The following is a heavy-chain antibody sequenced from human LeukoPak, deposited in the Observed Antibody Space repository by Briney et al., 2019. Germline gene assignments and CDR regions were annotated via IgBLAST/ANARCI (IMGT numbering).Heavy chain of an antibody. D-gene: IGHD6-19*01. CDR1: GGSFSGYY. V-gene: IGHV4-34*01. CDR3: ARDSSGWFMSSMDV. CDR2: INHSGST. Sequence: SETLSLTCAVYGGSFSGYYWSWIRQPPGKGLEWIGEINHSGSTNYNPSLKSRVTISVDTSKNQFSLKLSSVTAADTAVYYCARDSSGWFMSSMDVWGQGTTVTVSS. J-gene: IGHJ6*02.